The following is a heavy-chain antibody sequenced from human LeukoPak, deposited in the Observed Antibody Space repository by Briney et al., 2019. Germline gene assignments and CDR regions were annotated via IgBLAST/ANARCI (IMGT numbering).Heavy chain of an antibody. V-gene: IGHV3-48*04. D-gene: IGHD1-26*01. CDR1: GFTFSSYS. J-gene: IGHJ5*02. Sequence: GGSLRLSCAASGFTFSSYSMNWVRQAPGKGLEWVSYISSSSSTIYYADSVKGRFTISRENAKNSLYLQMNSLRAEDTAVYYCARAPKFRLVGVPKGPFDPWGQGTLVTVSS. CDR2: ISSSSSTI. CDR3: ARAPKFRLVGVPKGPFDP.